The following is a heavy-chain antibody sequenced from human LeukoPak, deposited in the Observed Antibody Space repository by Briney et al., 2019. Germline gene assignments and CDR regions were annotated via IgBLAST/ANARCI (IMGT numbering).Heavy chain of an antibody. J-gene: IGHJ4*02. Sequence: SQTLSLTCGVSGCSISSGGYFWSRIRRPPGEVLECIVYIYHSGSTYYNPSLKSRVTISVDRSKNQFSLKLSSVTAADTAVYYCARSPRGISSGWYSSHYYFDYWGQGTLVTVSS. D-gene: IGHD6-19*01. CDR2: IYHSGST. CDR1: GCSISSGGYF. V-gene: IGHV4-30-2*01. CDR3: ARSPRGISSGWYSSHYYFDY.